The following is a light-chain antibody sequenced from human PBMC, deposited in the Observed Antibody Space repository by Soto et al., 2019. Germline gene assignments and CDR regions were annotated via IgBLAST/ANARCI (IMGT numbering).Light chain of an antibody. V-gene: IGKV1-9*01. J-gene: IGKJ5*01. CDR1: QGISSY. CDR2: AAS. CDR3: QQLNNYPPII. Sequence: IRLTQSPSSLSASVGDRVTITCRASQGISSYLAWYQQKPGKAPKLLIYAASNLQSGVPSRFSGSGAGTDFTLTISSLQPEDFATYYCQQLNNYPPIIFGQGTRLEIK.